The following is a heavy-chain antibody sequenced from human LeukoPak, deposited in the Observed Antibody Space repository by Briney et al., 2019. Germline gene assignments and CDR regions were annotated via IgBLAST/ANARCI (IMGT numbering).Heavy chain of an antibody. V-gene: IGHV3-48*01. Sequence: PGGSLRLSCAASGFTVSNDYMSWVRQAPGKGLEWVSYISSSSSTIYYADSVKGRFTISRDNAKDSLYLQMNSLRAEDTAVYYCARGEYYYGSGSRYYFDYWGQGTLVTVSS. CDR2: ISSSSSTI. CDR1: GFTVSNDY. CDR3: ARGEYYYGSGSRYYFDY. D-gene: IGHD3-10*01. J-gene: IGHJ4*02.